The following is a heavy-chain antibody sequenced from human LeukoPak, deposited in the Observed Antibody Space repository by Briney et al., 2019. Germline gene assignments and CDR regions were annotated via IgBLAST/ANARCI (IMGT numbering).Heavy chain of an antibody. J-gene: IGHJ5*02. Sequence: PGGSLRLSCAASGFTFSSYAMSWVRQAPGKGLEWVSAISGSGGSTYYADSVKGRFTISRDNSKNTLYLQMNSLRSEDTAVYYCARVTHTELSTWFDPWGQGTLVTVSS. D-gene: IGHD5-18*01. CDR1: GFTFSSYA. CDR3: ARVTHTELSTWFDP. V-gene: IGHV3-23*01. CDR2: ISGSGGST.